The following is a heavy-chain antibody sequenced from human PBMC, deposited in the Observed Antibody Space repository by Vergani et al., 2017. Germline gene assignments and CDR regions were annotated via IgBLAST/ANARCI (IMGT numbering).Heavy chain of an antibody. D-gene: IGHD3-10*01. J-gene: IGHJ5*02. V-gene: IGHV4-38-2*02. CDR1: GYSISSGYY. Sequence: QVQLQESGPGLVKPSETLSLTCTVSGYSISSGYYWGWIRQPPGKGLEWIGSIYHSGSTYYNPSLKSRVIISVDTSKNQFSLKLSSVTAADTAVYYCGRVADFYGLGSRLLDLWGQGILVTVSS. CDR2: IYHSGST. CDR3: GRVADFYGLGSRLLDL.